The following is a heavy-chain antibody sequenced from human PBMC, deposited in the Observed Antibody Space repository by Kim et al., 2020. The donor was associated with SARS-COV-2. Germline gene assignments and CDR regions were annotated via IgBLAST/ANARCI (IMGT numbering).Heavy chain of an antibody. J-gene: IGHJ4*02. V-gene: IGHV3-48*02. Sequence: GGSLRLSCAASGFTFSSYSMNWVRQAPGKGLEWVSYISSSSTIYYADSVKGRFTISRDNAKNSLYLQMNSLRDEDTAVYYCARDPIRVMVRGVVWGQGTLVTVSS. CDR2: ISSSSTI. D-gene: IGHD3-10*01. CDR3: ARDPIRVMVRGVV. CDR1: GFTFSSYS.